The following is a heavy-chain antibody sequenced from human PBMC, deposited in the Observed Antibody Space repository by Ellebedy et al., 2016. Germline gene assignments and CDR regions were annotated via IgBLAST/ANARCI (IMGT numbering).Heavy chain of an antibody. Sequence: GESLKISCAASGFSFSSSWMHWVRQVPGKGLVWVSRISGDATSISYADSVKGRFTISRDNAKNTLYLQMSGLRAEDTDVYYCARGAPYSSSDNWGQGTLVTVSS. J-gene: IGHJ4*02. CDR3: ARGAPYSSSDN. D-gene: IGHD3-22*01. CDR1: GFSFSSSW. V-gene: IGHV3-74*01. CDR2: ISGDATSI.